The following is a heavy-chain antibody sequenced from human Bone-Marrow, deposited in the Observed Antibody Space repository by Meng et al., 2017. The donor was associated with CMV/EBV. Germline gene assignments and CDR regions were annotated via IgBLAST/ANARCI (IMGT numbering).Heavy chain of an antibody. CDR2: IRYDGSNK. Sequence: GESLKISCAASGFTFSSYGMHWVRQAPGKGLEWVAFIRYDGSNKYYADSVKGRFTISRDNAKNSLYLQMNSLRAEDTAVYYCAREVGYDFWSGYYVDYWGQGTLVTVSS. CDR3: AREVGYDFWSGYYVDY. V-gene: IGHV3-30*02. D-gene: IGHD3-3*01. CDR1: GFTFSSYG. J-gene: IGHJ4*02.